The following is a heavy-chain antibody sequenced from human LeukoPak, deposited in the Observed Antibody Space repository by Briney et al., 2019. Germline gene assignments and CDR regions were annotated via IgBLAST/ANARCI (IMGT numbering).Heavy chain of an antibody. D-gene: IGHD2-21*02. CDR2: INPSGGST. V-gene: IGHV1-46*01. CDR3: ARTYCGGDCHNRYFDY. J-gene: IGHJ4*02. CDR1: GYILSSYY. Sequence: ASVKVSCKASGYILSSYYMHWVRQAPGQGLEWMGIINPSGGSTDYAQKFQGRVTMTRDKSTSTVYMELNSLRSEDPALYYCARTYCGGDCHNRYFDYWGQGTLVTVSS.